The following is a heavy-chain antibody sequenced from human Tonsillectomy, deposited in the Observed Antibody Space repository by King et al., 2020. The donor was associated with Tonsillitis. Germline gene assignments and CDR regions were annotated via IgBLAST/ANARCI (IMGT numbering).Heavy chain of an antibody. CDR1: GFTFSSYS. J-gene: IGHJ6*02. V-gene: IGHV3-21*01. D-gene: IGHD2-21*02. CDR3: ARSEDLGSIVVVTAPCMDV. Sequence: VQLVESGGGLVKPGGSLRLSCAASGFTFSSYSMNWVRQAPGKGLEWVSSISSSSSYIYYADSVKGRFTISRDNAKNSLYLQMNSLRAEDTAVYYCARSEDLGSIVVVTAPCMDVWGQGTTVTVSS. CDR2: ISSSSSYI.